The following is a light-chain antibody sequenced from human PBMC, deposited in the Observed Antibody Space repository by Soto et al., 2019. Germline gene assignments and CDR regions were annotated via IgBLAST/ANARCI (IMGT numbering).Light chain of an antibody. J-gene: IGKJ2*01. CDR2: GAS. CDR3: QQYGRSPLMYT. Sequence: EIVLTQSPGTLSLSPGERATLSCRASQSVNSNFLAWYQQKPGQAPRLLIYGASTRAAGVPDRFSGSGSGKDFTLTITRLEPEDFAMYYCQQYGRSPLMYTFGQGTKLGVK. CDR1: QSVNSNF. V-gene: IGKV3-20*01.